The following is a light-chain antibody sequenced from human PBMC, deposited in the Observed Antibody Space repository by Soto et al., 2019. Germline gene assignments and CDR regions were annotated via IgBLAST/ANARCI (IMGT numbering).Light chain of an antibody. J-gene: IGKJ5*01. CDR1: QSVNSN. Sequence: EIVMTQSPATLSVSPGERATLSCRASQSVNSNLAWYQQKPGQAPRLLIYGASTRATGIPARFSGSGSGTEFTLTISSLQSEDFAVYYCQQYNNWITFGQGTRLDNK. CDR3: QQYNNWIT. CDR2: GAS. V-gene: IGKV3-15*01.